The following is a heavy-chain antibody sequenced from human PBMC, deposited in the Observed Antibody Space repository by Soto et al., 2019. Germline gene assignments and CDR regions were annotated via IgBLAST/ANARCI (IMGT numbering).Heavy chain of an antibody. CDR1: GFTFSSYC. J-gene: IGHJ4*02. V-gene: IGHV3-74*01. CDR2: INSDGSNT. D-gene: IGHD2-2*01. Sequence: GGSLRLSCAASGFTFSSYCMHWVRQAPGKGLAWVSRINSDGSNTSYADSVKGRFTIPRDNAKNTLELQMNSLRAEDTAVYYCARGDFDIVVVPAAYFDYWGQGTLVTVSS. CDR3: ARGDFDIVVVPAAYFDY.